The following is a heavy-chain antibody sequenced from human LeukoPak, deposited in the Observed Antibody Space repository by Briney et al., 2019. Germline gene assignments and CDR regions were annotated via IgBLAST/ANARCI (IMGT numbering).Heavy chain of an antibody. J-gene: IGHJ4*02. CDR3: AREGYDISILFDY. CDR2: ITGSGGNT. V-gene: IGHV3-23*01. CDR1: GFTFSNYA. D-gene: IGHD3-9*01. Sequence: GASLRLSCAASGFTFSNYAMSWVRQAPGKGLEWVSAITGSGGNTYYADSVKGRFTISRDNSKNTVFLQMNSLRAEDTAVYYCAREGYDISILFDYWGQGTLVTVSS.